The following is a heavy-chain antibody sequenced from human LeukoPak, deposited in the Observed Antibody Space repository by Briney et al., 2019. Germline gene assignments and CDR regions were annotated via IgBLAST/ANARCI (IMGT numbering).Heavy chain of an antibody. V-gene: IGHV3-48*03. Sequence: GGSLRLSCAASGFTFSSYEMNWVRQAPGKGLEWVSYISSSGSTKYYADSLMGRFTLSRDNAKKSLYLQMNSLRAEDTAVYYCVREALTETTFGPYDYWGQGTLVTVSS. CDR1: GFTFSSYE. CDR2: ISSSGSTK. CDR3: VREALTETTFGPYDY. J-gene: IGHJ4*02. D-gene: IGHD4-17*01.